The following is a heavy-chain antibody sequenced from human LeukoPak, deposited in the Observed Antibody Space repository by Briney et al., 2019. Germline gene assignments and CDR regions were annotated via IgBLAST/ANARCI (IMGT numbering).Heavy chain of an antibody. D-gene: IGHD3-10*01. Sequence: GASVKVSCKASGYTFTSYGISWVRQAPGQGLEWMGWISAYNGNTNYAQKLQGRVTMTTDTSTSTAYMELSSLRSEDTAVYYCARDELFYYGSGSYVSWFDPWGQGTLVTVSS. J-gene: IGHJ5*02. V-gene: IGHV1-18*01. CDR1: GYTFTSYG. CDR3: ARDELFYYGSGSYVSWFDP. CDR2: ISAYNGNT.